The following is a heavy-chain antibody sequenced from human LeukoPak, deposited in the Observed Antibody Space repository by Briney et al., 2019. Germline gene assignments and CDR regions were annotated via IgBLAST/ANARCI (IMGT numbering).Heavy chain of an antibody. V-gene: IGHV4-39*01. J-gene: IGHJ5*02. CDR3: ASYGVGRFDP. D-gene: IGHD4-17*01. Sequence: SETLSLTCTVSGGSISSSSYYWGWIRQPPGTGLEWIGSIYYSGSTYYNPSLKSRVTISVDTSKNQFSLKLSSVTAADTAVYYCASYGVGRFDPWGQGTLVTVSS. CDR2: IYYSGST. CDR1: GGSISSSSYY.